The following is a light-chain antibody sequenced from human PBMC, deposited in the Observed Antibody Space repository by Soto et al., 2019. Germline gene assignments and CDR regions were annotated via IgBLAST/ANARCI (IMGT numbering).Light chain of an antibody. J-gene: IGKJ3*01. V-gene: IGKV3D-15*01. CDR1: QSVSSN. CDR2: GAS. CDR3: LHSRDSVST. Sequence: EIVMTQSPATLSVSPGERATLSCRASQSVSSNLAWYQQKPGQAPRLLIYGASTRATGVPARFSGSGSGTDFTLTISSLEPEDFALYYCLHSRDSVSTFGPGTKVDI.